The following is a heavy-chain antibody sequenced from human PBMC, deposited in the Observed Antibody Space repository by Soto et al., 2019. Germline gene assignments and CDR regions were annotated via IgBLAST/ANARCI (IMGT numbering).Heavy chain of an antibody. D-gene: IGHD3-9*01. CDR2: IYYSGST. J-gene: IGHJ6*02. CDR3: ASTITILDIYYYYGMDV. CDR1: GGSISSSSYY. Sequence: QLQLQESGPGLVKPSETLSLTCTVSGGSISSSSYYWGWIRQPPGKGLEWIGSIYYSGSTYYNPSLKSRVTISVDTSKNQFSLKLSSVTAADTAVYYCASTITILDIYYYYGMDVWGQGTTVTVSS. V-gene: IGHV4-39*01.